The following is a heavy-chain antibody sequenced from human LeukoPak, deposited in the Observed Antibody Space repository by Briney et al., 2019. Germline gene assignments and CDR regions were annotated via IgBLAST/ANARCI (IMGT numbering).Heavy chain of an antibody. CDR2: IFYSGSI. CDR3: ARTKVGWNSNWFDP. D-gene: IGHD1-7*01. V-gene: IGHV4-59*01. J-gene: IGHJ5*02. CDR1: GGSISSYY. Sequence: SETLSLTCTVYGGSISSYYWSWIRQPPGKGLEWNGYIFYSGSINYNPSLKSRVTILADTSKNQFSLKLSSVTAADTAVYYCARTKVGWNSNWFDPWGQGTLVTVSS.